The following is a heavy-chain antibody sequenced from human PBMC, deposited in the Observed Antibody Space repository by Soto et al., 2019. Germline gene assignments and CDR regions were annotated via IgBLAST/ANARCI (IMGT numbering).Heavy chain of an antibody. Sequence: SVKVSCKASVGTFSSYTIIWVRQAPGQGLEWMGRIIPILGIANYAQKFQGRVTITADKSTSTAYMELRSLRSDDTAVYYCARDYRNWYWFDPWGQGTLVTVSS. J-gene: IGHJ5*02. D-gene: IGHD3-16*02. CDR2: IIPILGIA. CDR3: ARDYRNWYWFDP. CDR1: VGTFSSYT. V-gene: IGHV1-69*04.